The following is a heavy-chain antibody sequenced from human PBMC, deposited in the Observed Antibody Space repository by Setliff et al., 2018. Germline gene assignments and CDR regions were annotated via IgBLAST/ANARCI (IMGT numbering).Heavy chain of an antibody. D-gene: IGHD6-19*01. Sequence: SETLSLTCTVSGGSISSGGYYWSWIRQHPGKGLEWIGYIYYSGSTSYFNPSLKSRVTISVDTSKNQFSLKLSSVTAADTAVYYCARGRAGHSGHWGQGTLVTVSS. J-gene: IGHJ4*02. CDR1: GGSISSGGYY. V-gene: IGHV4-31*03. CDR3: ARGRAGHSGH. CDR2: IYYSGSTS.